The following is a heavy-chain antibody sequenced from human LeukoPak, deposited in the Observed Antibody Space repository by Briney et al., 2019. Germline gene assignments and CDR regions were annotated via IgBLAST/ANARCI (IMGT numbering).Heavy chain of an antibody. CDR3: ARDRRYYYDSSGSFYGMDV. CDR2: INPNSGGT. J-gene: IGHJ6*02. CDR1: GYTFTGYY. Sequence: ASVKVSCKASGYTFTGYYMHWVRQAPGRGLEWMGRINPNSGGTNYAQKFQGRVTMTRDTSISTAYMELSRLRSDDTAVYYCARDRRYYYDSSGSFYGMDVWGQGTTVTVSS. D-gene: IGHD3-22*01. V-gene: IGHV1-2*06.